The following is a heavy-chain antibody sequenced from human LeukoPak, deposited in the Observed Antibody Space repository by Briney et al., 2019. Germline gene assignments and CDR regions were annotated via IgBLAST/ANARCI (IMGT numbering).Heavy chain of an antibody. CDR3: ARDPGYYDSSGYYHMNYFDY. D-gene: IGHD3-22*01. Sequence: SVKVSCKASGDTFSRYAINWVRQAPGQGLEWMGGIIPMSGTANYAQKFQGRVTIVADESTSTAYMELSSLRSEDTAVYYCARDPGYYDSSGYYHMNYFDYWGQGTLVTVSS. J-gene: IGHJ4*02. CDR1: GDTFSRYA. CDR2: IIPMSGTA. V-gene: IGHV1-69*13.